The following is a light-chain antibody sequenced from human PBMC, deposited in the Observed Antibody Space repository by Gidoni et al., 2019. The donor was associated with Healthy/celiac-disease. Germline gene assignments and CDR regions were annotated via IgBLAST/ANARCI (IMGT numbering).Light chain of an antibody. Sequence: DIQMTQSPSSLSASVEDRVTITCRASQSISSYLNWYQQKPGKAPTLLIYAASSVKSGVTSRFSGSGSGTDFTLTISSLQPEDFATDYCQQRYSTPQSFXQXTKVEIK. CDR2: AAS. V-gene: IGKV1-39*01. J-gene: IGKJ1*01. CDR1: QSISSY. CDR3: QQRYSTPQS.